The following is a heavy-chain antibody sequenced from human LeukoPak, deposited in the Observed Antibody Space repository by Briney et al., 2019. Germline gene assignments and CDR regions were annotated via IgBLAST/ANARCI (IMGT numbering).Heavy chain of an antibody. CDR2: ISWNGGST. CDR3: ARDFSDDSSGYYGELDY. V-gene: IGHV3-20*04. D-gene: IGHD3-22*01. J-gene: IGHJ4*02. CDR1: GFTFDDFG. Sequence: GGSLRLSCAASGFTFDDFGMSWVRQTPGKGLEWVSGISWNGGSTGYADSVKGRFTISRDNAKNSLYLQMNSLRAEDTAVYYCARDFSDDSSGYYGELDYWGQGTLVTVSS.